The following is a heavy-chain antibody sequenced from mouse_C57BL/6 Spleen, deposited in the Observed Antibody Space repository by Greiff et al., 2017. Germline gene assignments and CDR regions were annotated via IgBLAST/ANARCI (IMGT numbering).Heavy chain of an antibody. CDR3: ASQGETSLDY. Sequence: VQLQQSGAELVRPGSSVKLSCTASGYTFTSYWMHWVKQRPIQGLEWIGNIDPSDSETHYNQKFKDKATLTVDKSSSTAYMQLSSLTSEDSAVYYCASQGETSLDYWGQGTTLTVTS. CDR2: IDPSDSET. J-gene: IGHJ2*01. V-gene: IGHV1-52*01. CDR1: GYTFTSYW.